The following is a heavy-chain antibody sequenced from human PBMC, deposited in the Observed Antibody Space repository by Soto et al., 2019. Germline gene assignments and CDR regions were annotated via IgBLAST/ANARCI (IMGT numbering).Heavy chain of an antibody. D-gene: IGHD6-13*01. CDR3: ATTGIAAAGTFESYYYMDV. V-gene: IGHV1-18*01. CDR2: ISAYNGNT. J-gene: IGHJ6*03. CDR1: GYTFTSYG. Sequence: ASVKVSCKASGYTFTSYGISWVRQAPGQGLEWMGWISAYNGNTNYAQKLQGRVTMTADTSTSTAYMELRSLRSDDTAVYYCATTGIAAAGTFESYYYMDVWGKGPTVTVSS.